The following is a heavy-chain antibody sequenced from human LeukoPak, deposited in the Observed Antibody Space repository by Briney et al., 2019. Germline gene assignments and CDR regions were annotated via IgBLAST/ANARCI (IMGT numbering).Heavy chain of an antibody. CDR1: GFTLSNFA. V-gene: IGHV3-30*18. CDR2: ILYDGRNK. Sequence: GGSLRLSCAASGFTLSNFAIHWVRQAPGKGLEWVAVILYDGRNKYYGDSVEGRFTISRDNSKNTVYLEMNSLRAEDTAVYYCAKDLMKTGYCSGASCYGRTDWGQGTLVTVSS. J-gene: IGHJ4*02. CDR3: AKDLMKTGYCSGASCYGRTD. D-gene: IGHD2-15*01.